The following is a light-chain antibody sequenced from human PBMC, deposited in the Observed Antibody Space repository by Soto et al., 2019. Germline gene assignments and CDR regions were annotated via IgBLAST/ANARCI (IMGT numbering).Light chain of an antibody. V-gene: IGKV3-20*01. J-gene: IGKJ1*01. Sequence: VLNNSPCTLSLSQGEGATLSCRASQSLRSRYLAWYQQKPGQAPRLLIYGVSIRATGIPDRFSGSGSGTDFTLTITRLEPEDFAVYYCQQYDSSPRTFCQGAMVDIK. CDR1: QSLRSRY. CDR3: QQYDSSPRT. CDR2: GVS.